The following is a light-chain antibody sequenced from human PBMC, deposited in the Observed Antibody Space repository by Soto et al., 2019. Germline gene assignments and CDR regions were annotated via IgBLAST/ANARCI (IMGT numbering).Light chain of an antibody. CDR1: SSDVGGYNY. J-gene: IGLJ1*01. CDR3: SSYTSSSTLNV. V-gene: IGLV2-14*01. CDR2: DVS. Sequence: QSALTQPASVSGSLGQSITISCTGTSSDVGGYNYVSWYQQHPGKVPKLIIYDVSDRPSGVSNRFSASKSGNTASLTISGLQAEDEADYYCSSYTSSSTLNVFGSGTKVTVL.